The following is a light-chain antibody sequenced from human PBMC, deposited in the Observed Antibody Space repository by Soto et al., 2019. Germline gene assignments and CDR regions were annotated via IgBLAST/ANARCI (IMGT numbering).Light chain of an antibody. CDR1: QSVSSA. CDR2: GAS. CDR3: QQCNESPLT. Sequence: EIVMTQSPATLSVSPGERATLSCRASQSVSSALAWYQQKPGQAPRLLLCGASTRATGIPATFSGSGSGREFTLIITSQQSEDFVVYYCQQCNESPLTFGGGTKVEIK. V-gene: IGKV3-15*01. J-gene: IGKJ4*01.